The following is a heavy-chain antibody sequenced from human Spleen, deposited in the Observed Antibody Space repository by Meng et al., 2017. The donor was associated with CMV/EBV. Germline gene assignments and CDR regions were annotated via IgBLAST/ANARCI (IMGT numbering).Heavy chain of an antibody. CDR2: ISLTGNTI. CDR3: ARVDDDFWGGYYYYGMDV. Sequence: LSLTCAASGFHLNSHEMNWVSQAPGKGLEWVLHISLTGNTIYYADSVRGRFTISRDSAKNSLYQQMNSLRAEDTAVYYCARVDDDFWGGYYYYGMDVWGKGTTVTVSS. D-gene: IGHD3-3*01. CDR1: GFHLNSHE. V-gene: IGHV3-48*03. J-gene: IGHJ6*04.